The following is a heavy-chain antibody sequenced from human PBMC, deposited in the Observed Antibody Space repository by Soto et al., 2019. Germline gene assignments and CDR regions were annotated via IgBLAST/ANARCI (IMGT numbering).Heavy chain of an antibody. CDR2: ISYDGSNK. Sequence: GGSLRLSCAASGFTFSSYGMHWVRQAPGKGLEWVAVISYDGSNKYYADSVKGRFSISRDNANNSLYLQMNSLRDEDTAVYFCARDKGYAAAADSWGQGTLVTVSS. J-gene: IGHJ4*02. D-gene: IGHD6-13*01. V-gene: IGHV3-30*03. CDR3: ARDKGYAAAADS. CDR1: GFTFSSYG.